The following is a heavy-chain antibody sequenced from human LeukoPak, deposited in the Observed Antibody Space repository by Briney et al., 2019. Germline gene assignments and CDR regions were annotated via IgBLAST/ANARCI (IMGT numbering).Heavy chain of an antibody. CDR2: FDPEDGET. CDR3: ATGVVVITSNSERFEYFDL. D-gene: IGHD3-22*01. Sequence: GASVKVSCKASGYTLTELSMHWVRQAPGKGLEWRGGFDPEDGETIYAQKFQGRVTMTEDTSTDTAYMELSSLRSEDTAVYYCATGVVVITSNSERFEYFDLWSRGTLVTVSS. CDR1: GYTLTELS. V-gene: IGHV1-24*01. J-gene: IGHJ2*01.